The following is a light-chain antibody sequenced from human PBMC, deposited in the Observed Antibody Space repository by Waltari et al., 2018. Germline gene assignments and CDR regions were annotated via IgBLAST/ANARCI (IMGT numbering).Light chain of an antibody. CDR3: VQYDKWPLYS. V-gene: IGKV3-15*01. CDR1: QSVGTT. CDR2: DAS. Sequence: IIIRQSPATLSLSPGEGATVSCRLSQSVGTTLAWYQQTPGQAPRLLIYDASSRAIDIPVGFSGSGSGTDFTLSISSVQSADFAIYYCVQYDKWPLYSSGPGTKLEIK. J-gene: IGKJ2*01.